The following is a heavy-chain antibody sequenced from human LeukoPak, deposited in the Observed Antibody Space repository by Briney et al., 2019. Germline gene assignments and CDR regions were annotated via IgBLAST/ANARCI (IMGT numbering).Heavy chain of an antibody. CDR2: IYTSGST. D-gene: IGHD3-3*01. CDR3: ARSESDFWSGGGGY. CDR1: GGSISSGSYY. J-gene: IGHJ4*02. V-gene: IGHV4-61*02. Sequence: SQTPSLTCTVSGGSISSGSYYWSWIRQPAGKGLEWIGRIYTSGSTNYNPSLKSRVTISVDTSKNQFSLKLSSVTAADTAVYYCARSESDFWSGGGGYWGQGTLVTVSS.